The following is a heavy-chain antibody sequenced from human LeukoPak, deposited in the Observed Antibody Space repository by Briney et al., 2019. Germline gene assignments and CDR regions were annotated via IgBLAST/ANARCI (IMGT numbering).Heavy chain of an antibody. J-gene: IGHJ6*04. Sequence: GGSLRLSCAASGFTFSSYGMHWVRQAPGKGLEWVAVISYDGSNKYYADSVKGRFTISRDNSKNTLYLQMNSLRAEDTAVYYCAKDRPTRTLRAVMGVWGKGTTVTVSS. CDR2: ISYDGSNK. D-gene: IGHD1-7*01. CDR1: GFTFSSYG. CDR3: AKDRPTRTLRAVMGV. V-gene: IGHV3-30*18.